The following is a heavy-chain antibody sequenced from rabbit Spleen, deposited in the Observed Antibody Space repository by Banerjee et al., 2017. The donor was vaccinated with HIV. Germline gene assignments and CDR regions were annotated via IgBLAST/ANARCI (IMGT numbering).Heavy chain of an antibody. CDR1: GFSFSSYW. D-gene: IGHD2-1*01. Sequence: LQESGGGLVQPEGSLTLTCTASGFSFSSYWMCWVRQAPGKGLEWIGCIDSGDVGTYYASWAKGRITISKTSSTMDLQMTSLTAADTATYFCARDTMTMVITDLWGQGTLVTVS. J-gene: IGHJ4*01. CDR2: IDSGDVGT. CDR3: ARDTMTMVITDL. V-gene: IGHV1S45*01.